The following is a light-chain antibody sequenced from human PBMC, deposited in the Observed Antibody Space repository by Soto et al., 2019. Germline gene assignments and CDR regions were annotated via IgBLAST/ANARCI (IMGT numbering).Light chain of an antibody. V-gene: IGKV3-20*01. CDR1: QSVGRTY. Sequence: ELVLTQSPGTLSLSPGEGATPACRGSQSVGRTYLAWHQQTPDQAPRLFIYAASSRATGIPDRVSGSVSGTDVTRTISRLEAEDFAVYYCQQYGNSPETFCQGTKVDIK. CDR3: QQYGNSPET. CDR2: AAS. J-gene: IGKJ1*01.